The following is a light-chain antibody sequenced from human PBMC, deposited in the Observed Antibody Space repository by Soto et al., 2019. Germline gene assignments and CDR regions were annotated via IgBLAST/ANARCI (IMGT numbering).Light chain of an antibody. CDR2: RNT. CDR3: IAWDDSLNGWV. J-gene: IGLJ3*02. CDR1: SSNIGSNA. Sequence: QSVLTQPPSASGTPGQRVTLSCSGSSSNIGSNAVNWYQHLPGTAPKVLIYRNTQRPSGVPDRFSGSKSGTSASLAISGLQSEDEADYYCIAWDDSLNGWVFGGGTQLTVL. V-gene: IGLV1-44*01.